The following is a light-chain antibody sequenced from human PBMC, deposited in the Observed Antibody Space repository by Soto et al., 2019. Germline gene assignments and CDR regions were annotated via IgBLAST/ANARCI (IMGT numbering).Light chain of an antibody. CDR3: CSYAGSYYV. CDR2: DVS. V-gene: IGLV2-11*01. Sequence: QSALTQPRSVSGSPGQSVTISCTGTSSDVGGYNYVSWYQQHPDKAPKLMIYDVSKRPSGVPDRVSGSKAGNTASLTISGLQAEDEADYYCCSYAGSYYVFGTGAKVTVL. CDR1: SSDVGGYNY. J-gene: IGLJ1*01.